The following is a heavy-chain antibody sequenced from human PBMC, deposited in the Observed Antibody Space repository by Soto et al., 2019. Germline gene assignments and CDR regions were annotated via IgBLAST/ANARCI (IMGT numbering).Heavy chain of an antibody. CDR1: WFIVSSNH. V-gene: IGHV3-53*01. D-gene: IGHD3-9*01. CDR3: ATPGRDGYYNHFDY. Sequence: GGSLRLACASSWFIVSSNHMSWVRQAPGKGLEWVSVIYSGGSTYYADSVKGRFTISRDNSKNTLYLQMNSLRAEDTAVYYCATPGRDGYYNHFDYWGQGTLVTVSS. CDR2: IYSGGST. J-gene: IGHJ4*02.